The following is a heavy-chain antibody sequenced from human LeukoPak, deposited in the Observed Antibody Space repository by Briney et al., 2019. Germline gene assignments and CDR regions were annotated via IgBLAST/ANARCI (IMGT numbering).Heavy chain of an antibody. D-gene: IGHD3-3*01. CDR2: ISWNSGSI. CDR3: AKVVGAVIFVVAFDI. V-gene: IGHV3-9*01. Sequence: GGSLRLSCAASGFTFDDYAMHWVRQAPGKGLEWVSGISWNSGSIGYADSVKGRFTISRDNAKNSLYLQMNSLRAEDTALYYCAKVVGAVIFVVAFDIWGQGTMVTVSS. CDR1: GFTFDDYA. J-gene: IGHJ3*02.